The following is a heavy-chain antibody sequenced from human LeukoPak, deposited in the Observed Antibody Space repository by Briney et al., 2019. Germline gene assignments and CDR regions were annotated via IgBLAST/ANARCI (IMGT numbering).Heavy chain of an antibody. V-gene: IGHV4-38-2*02. CDR3: ARVYSGSYYPDY. Sequence: SETLSLTCTVSGYSISSGYYWGWIRQPPGKGLEWIGSIYHSGSTYYNPSLKSRVTISVDTSKNQFSLKLSSVTAADTAVYYCARVYSGSYYPDYWGQGTLVTVSS. CDR2: IYHSGST. D-gene: IGHD1-26*01. CDR1: GYSISSGYY. J-gene: IGHJ4*02.